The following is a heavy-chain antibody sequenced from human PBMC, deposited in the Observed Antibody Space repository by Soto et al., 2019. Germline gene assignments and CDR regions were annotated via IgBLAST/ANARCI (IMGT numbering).Heavy chain of an antibody. V-gene: IGHV3-74*01. CDR1: GFTFSNYW. CDR3: SRGARGLYFDY. Sequence: EVQLVESGGGLIQPGGSLRLSCAASGFTFSNYWMHWVRQAPGKGLVWVARINSDGSSATYADYVKGRFTISRNNAKNTPYMEMNSLRAEDKAVYYCSRGARGLYFDYWGQGALVTVSS. CDR2: INSDGSSA. D-gene: IGHD3-16*01. J-gene: IGHJ4*02.